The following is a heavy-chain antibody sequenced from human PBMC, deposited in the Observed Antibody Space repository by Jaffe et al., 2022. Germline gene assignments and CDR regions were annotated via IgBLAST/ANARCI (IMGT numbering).Heavy chain of an antibody. D-gene: IGHD5-12*01. CDR2: IRYDGSNK. CDR1: GFTFSSYG. V-gene: IGHV3-30*02. CDR3: AKVRLRGLRNDAFDI. J-gene: IGHJ3*02. Sequence: QVQLVESGGGVVQPGGSLRLSCAASGFTFSSYGMHWVRQAPGKGLEWVAFIRYDGSNKYYADSVKGRFTISRDNSKNTLYLQMNSLRAEDTAVYYCAKVRLRGLRNDAFDIWGQGTMVTVSS.